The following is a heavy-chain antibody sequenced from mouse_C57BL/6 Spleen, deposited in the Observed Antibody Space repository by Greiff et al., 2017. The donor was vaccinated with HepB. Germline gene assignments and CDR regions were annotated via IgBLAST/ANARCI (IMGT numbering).Heavy chain of an antibody. CDR3: ARGGFITTVVADY. CDR2: IYPGDGDT. CDR1: GYAFSSSW. J-gene: IGHJ2*01. V-gene: IGHV1-82*01. D-gene: IGHD1-1*01. Sequence: QVQLKQSGPELVKPGASVKISCKASGYAFSSSWMNWVKQRPGKGLEWIGRIYPGDGDTNYNGKFKGKATLTADKSSSTAYMQLSSLTSEDSAVYFCARGGFITTVVADYWGQGTTLTVSS.